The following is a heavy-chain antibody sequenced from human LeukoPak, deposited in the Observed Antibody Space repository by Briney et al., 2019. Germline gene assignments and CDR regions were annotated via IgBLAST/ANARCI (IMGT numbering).Heavy chain of an antibody. Sequence: ASVKVSCKASGYTFTDYYMHWVRQAPGQGLEWMGWIKPNSGGTNYAQKFQGRVTMTRDTSISTAYMELSRLRSDDTAVYYCARPHPRWLQSLGAFDIWGQGTMVTVSS. CDR1: GYTFTDYY. J-gene: IGHJ3*02. V-gene: IGHV1-2*02. D-gene: IGHD5-24*01. CDR2: IKPNSGGT. CDR3: ARPHPRWLQSLGAFDI.